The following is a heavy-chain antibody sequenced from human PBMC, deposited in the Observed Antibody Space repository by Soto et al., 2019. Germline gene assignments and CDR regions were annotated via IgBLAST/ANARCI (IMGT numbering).Heavy chain of an antibody. V-gene: IGHV4-59*01. Sequence: PSETLSLTCTVSGGSLSGGYWSCFRQPPGKRLEYIGYIHDSGDTDYNPSLKSRVVISSDTSKNQFSLTLRSVTPADTALYYCTTGAGWQTDYWAQRIMVTVSS. CDR2: IHDSGDT. J-gene: IGHJ4*02. D-gene: IGHD6-19*01. CDR3: TTGAGWQTDY. CDR1: GGSLSGGY.